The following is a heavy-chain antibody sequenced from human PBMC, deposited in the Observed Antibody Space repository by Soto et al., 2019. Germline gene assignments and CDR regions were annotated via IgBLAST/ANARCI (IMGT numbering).Heavy chain of an antibody. J-gene: IGHJ6*02. CDR1: GGTFSSYT. CDR2: IIPILGIA. D-gene: IGHD2-2*01. V-gene: IGHV1-69*02. Sequence: QVQLVQSGAEVKKPGSSVKVSCKASGGTFSSYTISWVRQAPGPGLEWMGRIIPILGIANYAQKFQGRVTITADKSTSTAYMERSSLRSEDTAVYYCATRCPYGMDVWGQGTTVTV. CDR3: ATRCPYGMDV.